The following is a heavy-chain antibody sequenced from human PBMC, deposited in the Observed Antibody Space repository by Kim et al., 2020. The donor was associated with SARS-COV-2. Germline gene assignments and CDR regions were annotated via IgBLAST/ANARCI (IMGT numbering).Heavy chain of an antibody. CDR3: TRSRVGIQLWLPNDY. CDR2: IRSKAYGGTT. Sequence: GGSLRLSCTASGFTFGDYAMSWFRQAPGKGLEWVGFIRSKAYGGTTEYAASVKGRFTISRDDSKSIAYLQMNSLKTEDTAVYYCTRSRVGIQLWLPNDYWGQGTLVTVSS. CDR1: GFTFGDYA. V-gene: IGHV3-49*03. J-gene: IGHJ4*02. D-gene: IGHD5-18*01.